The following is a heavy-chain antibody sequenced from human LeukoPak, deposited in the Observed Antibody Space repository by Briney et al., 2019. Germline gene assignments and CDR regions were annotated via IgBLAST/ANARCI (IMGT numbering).Heavy chain of an antibody. CDR1: WFQFGDLA. D-gene: IGHD5-18*01. CDR3: TRGPIHLWLYSGMDV. J-gene: IGHJ6*02. CDR2: HRSKAYRGTS. Sequence: GGALRLFWTTFWFQFGDLAERWGRQAAGEGLEWVGVHRSKAYRGTSEYAPSGKGRFVISRDDSNSGAYLQMNSLEIEDTAMYYCTRGPIHLWLYSGMDVWGQGTTVIVSS. V-gene: IGHV3-49*04.